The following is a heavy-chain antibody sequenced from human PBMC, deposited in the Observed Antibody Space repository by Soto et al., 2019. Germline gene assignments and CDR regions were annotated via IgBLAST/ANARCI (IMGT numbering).Heavy chain of an antibody. J-gene: IGHJ4*02. V-gene: IGHV4-59*02. CDR3: AKGGTSSLPFDY. CDR1: GGSVSPYY. Sequence: QVQLQESGPGLVKPSETLSLTCTVSGGSVSPYYWSWIRQSPGKGLEWIGTIRYSGSTDYNPSLKSRVTISIDTSTNQFSLKLTSVTAADTAVYYCAKGGTSSLPFDYWGQGTLVTVSS. CDR2: IRYSGST. D-gene: IGHD2-2*01.